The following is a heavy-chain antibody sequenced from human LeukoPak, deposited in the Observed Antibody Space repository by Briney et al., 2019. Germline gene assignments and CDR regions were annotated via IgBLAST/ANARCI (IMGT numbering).Heavy chain of an antibody. CDR3: SRERRGFYMDV. CDR2: INPDGSKE. J-gene: IGHJ6*03. D-gene: IGHD3-10*01. Sequence: GGSLRLSCAASGFMISNYWMTWVRQAPGKGLEWVANINPDGSKENYVDSVKGRFTISRDNSKNSLYLQMNSLRAEDTALYYCSRERRGFYMDVWGKGTTVTVSS. CDR1: GFMISNYW. V-gene: IGHV3-7*03.